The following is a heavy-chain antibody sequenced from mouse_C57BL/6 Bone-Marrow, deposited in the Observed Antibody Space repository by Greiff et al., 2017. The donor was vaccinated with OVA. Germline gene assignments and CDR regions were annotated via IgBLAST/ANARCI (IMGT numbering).Heavy chain of an antibody. CDR3: ARGAHYYGSSYDFDY. Sequence: QVQLQQPGAELVKPGASVKLSCKASGYTFTSYWMHWVKQRPGQGLEWIGMIHPNSGSTNYNEKFKSKATLTVDKSSSTAYMQLSSLTSEDSAVYYWARGAHYYGSSYDFDYWGQGTTLTVSS. CDR1: GYTFTSYW. CDR2: IHPNSGST. J-gene: IGHJ2*01. D-gene: IGHD1-1*01. V-gene: IGHV1-64*01.